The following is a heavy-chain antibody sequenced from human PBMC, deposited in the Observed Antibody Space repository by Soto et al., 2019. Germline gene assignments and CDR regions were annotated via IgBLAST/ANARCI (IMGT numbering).Heavy chain of an antibody. D-gene: IGHD2-2*01. V-gene: IGHV4-4*07. CDR2: IYTSGST. Sequence: SETLSLTCTVSGGSISSYYWSWIRQPAGKGLEWIGRIYTSGSTNYNPSLKSRVTMSVDTSKNQFSLKLSSVTAADTAVYYCARDLYCSSTSCYAHHGMDVWGQGTTVTVSS. J-gene: IGHJ6*02. CDR1: GGSISSYY. CDR3: ARDLYCSSTSCYAHHGMDV.